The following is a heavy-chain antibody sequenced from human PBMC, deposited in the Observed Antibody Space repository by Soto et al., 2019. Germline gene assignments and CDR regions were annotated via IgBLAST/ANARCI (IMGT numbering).Heavy chain of an antibody. CDR2: IYYSGST. V-gene: IGHV4-39*01. D-gene: IGHD3-22*01. J-gene: IGHJ4*02. CDR1: GGSISSSSYY. CDR3: ASGSYYEHDY. Sequence: SETLSLTCTVSGGSISSSSYYWGWIRQPPGKGLEWIGSIYYSGSTYYNPSLKSRVTISVDTSKNQFSLKLSSVTAADTAVYYCASGSYYEHDYWGQGTLVTVSS.